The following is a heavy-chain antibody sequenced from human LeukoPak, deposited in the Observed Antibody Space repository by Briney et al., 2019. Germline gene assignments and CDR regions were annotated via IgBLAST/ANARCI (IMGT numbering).Heavy chain of an antibody. J-gene: IGHJ4*02. Sequence: SETLSLTCTVSGGSINSYYWSWIRQPPGKGLEWIGYIYYSGSTNYNPSLKSRVTISVDASKNQFSLRLSSVTAADTAVYYCARVTGYMTEDYFDYWGQGTLITVSS. V-gene: IGHV4-59*01. CDR3: ARVTGYMTEDYFDY. D-gene: IGHD3-9*01. CDR1: GGSINSYY. CDR2: IYYSGST.